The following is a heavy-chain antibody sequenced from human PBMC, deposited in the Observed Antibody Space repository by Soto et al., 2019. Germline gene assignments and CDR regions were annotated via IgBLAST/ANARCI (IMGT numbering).Heavy chain of an antibody. D-gene: IGHD2-15*01. V-gene: IGHV3-23*01. Sequence: PVGSLRLSCAASGFTFSSYAMSWVRQAPGKGLEWVSAISGSGGSTYYADSVKGRFTISRDNSKNTLYLQMNSLRAEDTAVYYCAKPQEGIVVVVAPTIYDAFDIWGQGTMVTVSS. CDR1: GFTFSSYA. J-gene: IGHJ3*02. CDR3: AKPQEGIVVVVAPTIYDAFDI. CDR2: ISGSGGST.